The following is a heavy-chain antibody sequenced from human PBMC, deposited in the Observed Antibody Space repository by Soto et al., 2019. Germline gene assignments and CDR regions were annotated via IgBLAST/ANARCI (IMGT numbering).Heavy chain of an antibody. CDR3: ARGPISRLGMDD. Sequence: SETLSLTCAVYGGSFSGYYWSWIRQPPGKGLEWIGYIYYSGSTYYNPSLKSRVTISVDTSKNQFSLKLSSVTAADTAVYYCARGPISRLGMDDWGQGTSVTVSS. D-gene: IGHD3-3*01. J-gene: IGHJ6*02. CDR1: GGSFSGYY. CDR2: IYYSGST. V-gene: IGHV4-30-4*01.